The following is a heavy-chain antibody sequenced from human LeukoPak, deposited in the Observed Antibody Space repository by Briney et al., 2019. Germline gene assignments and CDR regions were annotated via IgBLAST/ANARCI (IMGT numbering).Heavy chain of an antibody. V-gene: IGHV3-48*03. CDR1: GFTFSSYE. CDR2: ISSSGSTI. D-gene: IGHD1-14*01. J-gene: IGHJ4*02. Sequence: GGSLRPSCAASGFTFSSYEMNWVRQAPGKGLEWVSYISSSGSTIYYADSVKGRFTISRDNAKNSLYLQMNSLRAEDTAVYYCASLGITETTGYFDYWGQGTLVTVSS. CDR3: ASLGITETTGYFDY.